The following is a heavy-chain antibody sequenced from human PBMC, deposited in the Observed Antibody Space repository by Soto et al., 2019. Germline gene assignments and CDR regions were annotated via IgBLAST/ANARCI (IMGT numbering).Heavy chain of an antibody. CDR2: IGASGGST. V-gene: IGHV3-23*01. J-gene: IGHJ4*02. CDR1: GFSFSSYA. D-gene: IGHD3-10*01. Sequence: EVQLLQSGGGLVQPGGSLRLSCASSGFSFSSYAMSWVRQAPGKGLEWVSGIGASGGSTYYTDSVKGRFTIARDSSKNTVYLQMKLLRAEDTAVYFCAKDLGFSAPTAFDYWGLGTQVTVSS. CDR3: AKDLGFSAPTAFDY.